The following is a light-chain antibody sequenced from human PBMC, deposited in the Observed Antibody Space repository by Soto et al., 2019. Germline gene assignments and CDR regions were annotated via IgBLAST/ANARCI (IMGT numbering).Light chain of an antibody. CDR1: SSDVGGYNY. J-gene: IGLJ1*01. CDR2: EVN. Sequence: QSVLTQPPSASGSPGQSVAISCTGTSSDVGGYNYVSWYQQHPGKAPKLMIYEVNKRPSGVPDRFSGSKSGNTASLTVSGLQAEDEADDYCSSYAGSINVFGTGTKLTVL. CDR3: SSYAGSINV. V-gene: IGLV2-8*01.